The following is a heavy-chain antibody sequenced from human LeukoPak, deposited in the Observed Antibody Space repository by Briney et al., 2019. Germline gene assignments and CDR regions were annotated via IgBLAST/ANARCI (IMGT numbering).Heavy chain of an antibody. CDR1: GVSISSSNSY. V-gene: IGHV4-39*01. J-gene: IGHJ4*02. CDR3: ARQTGSGLFILP. CDR2: IYYSGDT. D-gene: IGHD3/OR15-3a*01. Sequence: SETLSLTCTVSGVSISSSNSYWGWIRQPPGKGLEWIGSIYYSGDTYYNASLKSQVSISIDTSKNQFSLRLTSVTAADTAVYYCARQTGSGLFILPGGQGTLVTVSS.